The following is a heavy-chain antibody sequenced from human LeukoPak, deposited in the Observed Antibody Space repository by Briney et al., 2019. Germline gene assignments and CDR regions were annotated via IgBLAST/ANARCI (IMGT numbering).Heavy chain of an antibody. CDR3: AREYSSSWINWFDP. CDR2: ISSSSSYI. CDR1: GFTFSSYS. D-gene: IGHD6-13*01. V-gene: IGHV3-21*01. J-gene: IGHJ5*02. Sequence: GGSLRLSCAASGFTFSSYSMNWVRQAPGKGLEWVSSISSSSSYIYYADSVKGRFTISRDNAKNSLYLQMNSLRGEDTAIYYCAREYSSSWINWFDPWGQGTLVTVSS.